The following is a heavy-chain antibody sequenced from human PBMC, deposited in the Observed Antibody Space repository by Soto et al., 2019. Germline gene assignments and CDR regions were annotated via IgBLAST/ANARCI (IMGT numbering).Heavy chain of an antibody. CDR2: IHYNGNT. V-gene: IGHV4-59*08. CDR1: GDSISAYS. CDR3: ARLGRGDMDV. Sequence: SETLSLTCTVSGDSISAYSWIWVRQPPGKGLEWIGNIHYNGNTKYSPSLKSRVTISVDTSKNQFSLKLSSVTAADAAVYYCARLGRGDMDVWGQGTTVTVSS. D-gene: IGHD1-26*01. J-gene: IGHJ6*02.